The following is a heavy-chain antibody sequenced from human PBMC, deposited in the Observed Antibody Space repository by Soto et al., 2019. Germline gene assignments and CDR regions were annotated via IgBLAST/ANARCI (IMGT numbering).Heavy chain of an antibody. CDR2: TSFDERYK. CDR3: ARDPRGDYDTAAYFDS. Sequence: QVQLVESGGGVVQPGRSLRLSCEASGFTFTGYAMHWVRQAPGKGLEWVAITSFDERYKFYAASVKGRFTISRDNSKNTLYLQMYSLSPEDTARYFCARDPRGDYDTAAYFDSWGQGALVIVSS. J-gene: IGHJ4*02. D-gene: IGHD3-22*01. V-gene: IGHV3-30*04. CDR1: GFTFTGYA.